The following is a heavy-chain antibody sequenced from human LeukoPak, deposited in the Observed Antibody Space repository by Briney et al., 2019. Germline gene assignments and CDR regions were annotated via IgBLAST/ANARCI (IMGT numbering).Heavy chain of an antibody. CDR1: GFTFSSYV. CDR3: AKHHYGSGYNS. CDR2: ISGSGSST. J-gene: IGHJ4*02. Sequence: PGGSLRLSCAASGFTFSSYVMSWVRQAPGKGLEWVSAISGSGSSTYYADSVKGRFTISRDNSRNTLYLQMNGLRAEDTAVYHCAKHHYGSGYNSWGQGTLVPVSS. D-gene: IGHD3-3*02. V-gene: IGHV3-23*01.